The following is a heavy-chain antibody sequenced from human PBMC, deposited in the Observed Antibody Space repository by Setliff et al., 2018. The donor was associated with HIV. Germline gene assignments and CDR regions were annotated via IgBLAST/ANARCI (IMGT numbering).Heavy chain of an antibody. V-gene: IGHV4-39*01. CDR3: ARRRGQKATGWYYFDF. CDR2: INHSGST. CDR1: GGSISSGSHF. Sequence: SETLSLTCTVSGGSISSGSHFWGWIRQPPGKGLEWIGEINHSGSTNYNPSLKSRVTISVDTSKRQFSLKLSSVTAGDSALYYCARRRGQKATGWYYFDFWGQGALVTVSS. D-gene: IGHD6-19*01. J-gene: IGHJ4*02.